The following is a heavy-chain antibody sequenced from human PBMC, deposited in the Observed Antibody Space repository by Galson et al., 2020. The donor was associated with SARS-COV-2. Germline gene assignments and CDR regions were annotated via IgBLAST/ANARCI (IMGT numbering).Heavy chain of an antibody. CDR2: ISGSGGST. CDR3: AKDLGSYGSGNY. CDR1: GFTFSSYA. V-gene: IGHV3-23*01. D-gene: IGHD3-10*01. Sequence: GESLKISCAASGFTFSSYAMSWVRQAPGKGLEWVSAISGSGGSTYYADSVKGRFTISRDNSKNTLYLQMNSLRAEDTAVYYCAKDLGSYGSGNYWGQGTLVTVSS. J-gene: IGHJ4*02.